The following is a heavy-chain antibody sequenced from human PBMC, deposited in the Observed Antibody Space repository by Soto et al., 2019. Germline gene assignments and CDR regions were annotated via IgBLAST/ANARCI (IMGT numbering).Heavy chain of an antibody. CDR3: XXXXXXXXXXXXXXXXX. J-gene: IGHJ6*02. V-gene: IGHV3-30-3*01. Sequence: ESGGGVVQPGRSLRLSCAASGFTFSSYAMHWVRQAPGKGLEWVTIISYDGSNYYYADSVKGRFTISRDNSKNTLYLQMNXXXXXXXXXXXXXXXXXXXXXXXXXXXXXWGQGTTVTVSS. CDR1: GFTFSSYA. CDR2: ISYDGSNY.